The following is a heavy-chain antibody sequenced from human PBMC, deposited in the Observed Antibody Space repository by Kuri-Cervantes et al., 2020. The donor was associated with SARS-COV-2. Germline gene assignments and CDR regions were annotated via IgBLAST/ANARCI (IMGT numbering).Heavy chain of an antibody. J-gene: IGHJ4*02. D-gene: IGHD6-13*01. CDR1: GYTFTSYG. CDR3: ARGITAGVDY. V-gene: IGHV1-8*03. Sequence: ASVKVSCKASGYTFTSYGISWVRQATGQGLEWMGWISPKNGNTDFAQNFQGRIAFTRDTSINTVYMELSSLTSEDTAVYYCARGITAGVDYWGQGTLVTSPQ. CDR2: ISPKNGNT.